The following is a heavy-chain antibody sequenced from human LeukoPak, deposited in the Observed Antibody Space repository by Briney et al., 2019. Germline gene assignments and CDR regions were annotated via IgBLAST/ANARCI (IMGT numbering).Heavy chain of an antibody. D-gene: IGHD5-18*01. CDR3: AKDPIPWDTAMAQIDY. Sequence: GRSLRLSCAASGFTFSSYAMSWVRQAPGKGLEWVSAISGSGGSTYYADSVKGRFTISRDNSKNTLYLQMNSLRAEDTAVYYCAKDPIPWDTAMAQIDYWGQGTLVTVSS. J-gene: IGHJ4*02. V-gene: IGHV3-23*01. CDR1: GFTFSSYA. CDR2: ISGSGGST.